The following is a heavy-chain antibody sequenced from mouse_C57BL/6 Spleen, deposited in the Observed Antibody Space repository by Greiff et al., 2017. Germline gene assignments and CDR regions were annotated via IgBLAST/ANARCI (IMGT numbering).Heavy chain of an antibody. Sequence: QVQLQQPGAELVKPGASVKLSCKASGYTFTSYWMHWVKQRPGQGLEWIGMIHPNSGSTNYNEKFKSKATLTVDKSSSTAYMQLSSLTSEDSAVYYCARDYYGSSYEGGYAMDYWGQGTSGTVSS. D-gene: IGHD1-1*01. J-gene: IGHJ4*01. CDR3: ARDYYGSSYEGGYAMDY. CDR2: IHPNSGST. CDR1: GYTFTSYW. V-gene: IGHV1-64*01.